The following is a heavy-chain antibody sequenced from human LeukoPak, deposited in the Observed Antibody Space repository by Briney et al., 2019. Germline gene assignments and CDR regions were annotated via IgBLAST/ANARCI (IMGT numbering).Heavy chain of an antibody. D-gene: IGHD2-2*01. CDR1: GFTVSSNY. J-gene: IGHJ5*02. CDR2: VYSGGST. V-gene: IGHV3-53*05. Sequence: PGGSLRLSCAASGFTVSSNYMNWVRQAPGKGLEWVSVVYSGGSTYYADSVKGRFTISRDNSKNTLFLQMNSLRAEDTAVYYCAKDTEVVPATRGYNWFDPWGQGTLVTVSS. CDR3: AKDTEVVPATRGYNWFDP.